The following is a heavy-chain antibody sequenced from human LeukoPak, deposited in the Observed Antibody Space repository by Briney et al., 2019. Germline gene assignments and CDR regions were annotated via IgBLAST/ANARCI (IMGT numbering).Heavy chain of an antibody. J-gene: IGHJ4*02. CDR2: IIPILGIA. CDR1: GGTFTSYT. V-gene: IGHV1-69*02. Sequence: SVTVSFKASGGTFTSYTISWVRQAPGQGLEWMGRIIPILGIANYAQKFQGRVTITADKSTSTAYMELSSLRSEDTAVYYCARVKRDYGDYEVDYWGQGTLVTVSS. D-gene: IGHD4-17*01. CDR3: ARVKRDYGDYEVDY.